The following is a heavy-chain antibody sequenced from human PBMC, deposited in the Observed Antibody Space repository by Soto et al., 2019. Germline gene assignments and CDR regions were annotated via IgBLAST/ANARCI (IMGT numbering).Heavy chain of an antibody. D-gene: IGHD2-15*01. CDR2: INHSGST. J-gene: IGHJ4*02. CDR3: AAEVVAATFYFDY. CDR1: GGSFSGYY. V-gene: IGHV4-34*01. Sequence: SETLSLTCAVYGGSFSGYYWSWIRQPPGKGLEWIGEINHSGSTNYNPSLKSRVTISVDTSKNQFSLKLSSVTAADTAVYYCAAEVVAATFYFDYWGQGTLVTVSS.